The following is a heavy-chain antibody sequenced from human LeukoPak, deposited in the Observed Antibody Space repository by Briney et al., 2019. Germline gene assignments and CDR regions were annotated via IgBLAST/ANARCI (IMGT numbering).Heavy chain of an antibody. J-gene: IGHJ4*02. D-gene: IGHD3-10*01. Sequence: PSQTLSLTCTASADSLSSGGHYWVWIPQFPGKGLESLGFIHPSGRSRHNPCLRDRVAISVDTSRKQFALKLSSVTAADTAMYYCARGGSRFGGFYFDYWGQGIQVIVSS. CDR1: ADSLSSGGHY. CDR2: IHPSGRS. CDR3: ARGGSRFGGFYFDY. V-gene: IGHV4-31*03.